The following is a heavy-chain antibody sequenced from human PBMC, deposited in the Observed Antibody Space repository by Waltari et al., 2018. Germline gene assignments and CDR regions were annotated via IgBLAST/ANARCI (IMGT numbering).Heavy chain of an antibody. Sequence: EETFLESGEGLLQSGDSLRLSCAAYGLSFSHYWMIWVSQATGKGLVWVARISNDESSLTYADSVKGRFTISRDNAKNKLFLQMKRLRAEDTAVYYCVRLAQRTYKSPVPGRHYYYGMDVWGQGTTVTVSS. CDR1: GLSFSHYW. D-gene: IGHD3-10*01. J-gene: IGHJ6*02. V-gene: IGHV3-74*03. CDR2: ISNDESSL. CDR3: VRLAQRTYKSPVPGRHYYYGMDV.